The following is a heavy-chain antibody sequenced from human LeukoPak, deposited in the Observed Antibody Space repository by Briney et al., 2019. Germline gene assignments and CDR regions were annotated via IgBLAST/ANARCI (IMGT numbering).Heavy chain of an antibody. CDR2: INYSGST. D-gene: IGHD3-22*01. CDR3: ATYISGYDAFDI. J-gene: IGHJ3*02. CDR1: GGSISSYY. Sequence: PSETLSLTCTVSGGSISSYYWSWIRQPPGKGLEWIGYINYSGSTNYNPSLKSRVTISVDTSKNQFSLKLSSVTAADTAVYYCATYISGYDAFDIWGQGTMVTVSS. V-gene: IGHV4-59*01.